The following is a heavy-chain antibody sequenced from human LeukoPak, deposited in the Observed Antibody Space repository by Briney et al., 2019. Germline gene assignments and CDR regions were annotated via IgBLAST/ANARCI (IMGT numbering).Heavy chain of an antibody. CDR2: IIPIFGTA. Sequence: AASVKVSCRASGGTFSSYAISWVRQAPGQGLEWMGGIIPIFGTANYAQKFQGRVTITADESTSTAYMELSSLRSEDTAVYYCARIDDGGGDTQIGWFDPWGQGTLVTVSS. CDR3: ARIDDGGGDTQIGWFDP. D-gene: IGHD2-21*02. CDR1: GGTFSSYA. V-gene: IGHV1-69*13. J-gene: IGHJ5*02.